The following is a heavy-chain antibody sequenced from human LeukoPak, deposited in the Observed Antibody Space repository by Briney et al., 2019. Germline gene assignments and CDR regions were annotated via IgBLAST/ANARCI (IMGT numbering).Heavy chain of an antibody. CDR3: VRHLSDITSCPNY. CDR2: IYPGDSRT. D-gene: IGHD2-2*01. J-gene: IGHJ4*02. Sequence: KAGASLEISCKGSGYTFATYWIGWVRQMPGKGLEWMGIIYPGDSRTTYSPSFQGQVTISADKSIRTAYLQWNSLKASDTAIYYCVRHLSDITSCPNYWGPGTLITVAS. CDR1: GYTFATYW. V-gene: IGHV5-51*01.